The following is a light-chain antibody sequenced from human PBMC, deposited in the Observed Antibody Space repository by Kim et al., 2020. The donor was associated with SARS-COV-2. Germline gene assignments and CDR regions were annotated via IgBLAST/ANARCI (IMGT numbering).Light chain of an antibody. CDR3: QQYSSYST. Sequence: GDGVTITWRTNQIISSRLAWYQQQPGKAPQLLFYAASTLERGVPPRFSGTGSGTEFTLTISSLQYDDLATYYCQQYSSYSTFGQGTKVDIK. V-gene: IGKV1-5*01. CDR2: AAS. CDR1: QIISSR. J-gene: IGKJ1*01.